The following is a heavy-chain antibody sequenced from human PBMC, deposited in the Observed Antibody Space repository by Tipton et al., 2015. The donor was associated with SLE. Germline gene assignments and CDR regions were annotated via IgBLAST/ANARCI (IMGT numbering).Heavy chain of an antibody. V-gene: IGHV4-34*01. Sequence: TLSLTCAVYGGSFSGYYWSWIRQPPGRGLEWIGEINHSGSTNYNPSLKSRVTISVDTSKNQFSLKLSSVTAADTAVYYCASSQHYYDTVRYFQHWGQGTLVTVSS. D-gene: IGHD3-22*01. CDR1: GGSFSGYY. J-gene: IGHJ1*01. CDR2: INHSGST. CDR3: ASSQHYYDTVRYFQH.